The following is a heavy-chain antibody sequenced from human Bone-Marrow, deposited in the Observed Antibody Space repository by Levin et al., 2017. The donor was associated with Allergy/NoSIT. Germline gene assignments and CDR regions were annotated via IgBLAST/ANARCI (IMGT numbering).Heavy chain of an antibody. CDR2: IYYSGST. CDR1: GGSVSSGTYY. Sequence: SETLSLTCSVSGGSVSSGTYYWGWIRQPPGRGLEWIGTIYYSGSTYNPPLKSRVTISVDTSKNQFSLTLRPVTAADTAVYYCAGQEGWFGEASPDYWGQGTQVTVSS. J-gene: IGHJ4*02. D-gene: IGHD3-10*01. CDR3: AGQEGWFGEASPDY. V-gene: IGHV4-39*01.